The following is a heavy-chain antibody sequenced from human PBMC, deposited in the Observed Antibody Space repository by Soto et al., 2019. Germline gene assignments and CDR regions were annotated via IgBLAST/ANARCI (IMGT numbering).Heavy chain of an antibody. J-gene: IGHJ4*02. V-gene: IGHV1-3*01. CDR1: GYTFTSYA. CDR2: INAGNGNT. CDR3: ARGEDYYDSSGYSLFDY. D-gene: IGHD3-22*01. Sequence: ASVKVSCKASGYTFTSYAMHWVRQAPGQRLEWMGWINAGNGNTKYSRKFQGRVTITRDTSASTAYMELSSLRSEDTAVYYCARGEDYYDSSGYSLFDYWGQGTLVTVSS.